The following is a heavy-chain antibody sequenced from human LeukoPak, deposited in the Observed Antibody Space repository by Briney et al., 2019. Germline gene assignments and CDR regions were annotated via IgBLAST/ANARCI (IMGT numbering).Heavy chain of an antibody. CDR2: ISSSGSTI. D-gene: IGHD5-18*01. J-gene: IGHJ5*02. CDR3: ARQWILQRGTNRFDP. Sequence: PGGSLRLSCAASGFTFSSYEMNWVRQAPGKGLEWVSYISSSGSTIYYADSVKGRFTISRDNAKNSLYLQMNSLRAEDTAVYYCARQWILQRGTNRFDPWGQGTLVTVSP. V-gene: IGHV3-48*03. CDR1: GFTFSSYE.